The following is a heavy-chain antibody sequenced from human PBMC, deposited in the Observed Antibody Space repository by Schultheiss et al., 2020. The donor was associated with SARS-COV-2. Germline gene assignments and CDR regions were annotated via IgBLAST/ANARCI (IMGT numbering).Heavy chain of an antibody. D-gene: IGHD3-22*01. CDR3: ARFGNYYDSSGFKNYFDY. CDR1: GASISNGDYF. CDR2: IYYSGST. J-gene: IGHJ4*02. Sequence: SETLSLTCSVSGASISNGDYFWNWIRQSPGKGLEWIGYIYYSGSTYYNPSLKSRVTISVDTSKNQFSLKLSSLTAADTAVYYCARFGNYYDSSGFKNYFDYWGQGTLVTVSS. V-gene: IGHV4-30-4*01.